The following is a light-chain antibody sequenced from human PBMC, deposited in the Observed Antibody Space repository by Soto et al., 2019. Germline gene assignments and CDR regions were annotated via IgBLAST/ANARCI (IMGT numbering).Light chain of an antibody. CDR2: DAS. CDR3: LQYNGYYRT. V-gene: IGKV1-5*01. J-gene: IGKJ1*01. CDR1: QTISGW. Sequence: DIQMTQSPSTLSASVGDTVTITCRASQTISGWLAWYQQRPGKAPNLLIFDASTLESGVPSRFSGSGSGTTFTLTLSGLQSDDFATYYCLQYNGYYRTFGQGTKVEIK.